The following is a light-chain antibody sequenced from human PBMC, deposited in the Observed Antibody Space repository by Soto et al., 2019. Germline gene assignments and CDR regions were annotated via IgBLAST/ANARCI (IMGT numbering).Light chain of an antibody. CDR1: QALSNY. J-gene: IGKJ3*01. Sequence: DIQLTQSPSVLSASVGDTVTITCRASQALSNYLAWYQQKPGKAPDLLIYSASTLQSGVPSRFSGSGSETEFSLTIRALQPEDFATYYCQQTYSPPFTFGPGTKVDIK. CDR2: SAS. CDR3: QQTYSPPFT. V-gene: IGKV1-9*01.